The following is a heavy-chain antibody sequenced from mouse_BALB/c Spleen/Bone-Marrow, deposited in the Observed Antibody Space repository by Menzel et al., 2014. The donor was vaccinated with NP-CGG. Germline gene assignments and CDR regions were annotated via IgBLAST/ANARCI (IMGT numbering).Heavy chain of an antibody. CDR1: GFTFSSYT. D-gene: IGHD1-1*01. CDR2: ISSGGSYT. CDR3: TRDPYYYGSSYAMDY. V-gene: IGHV5-6-4*01. Sequence: EVMLVESGGGLVKPGGSLKLSCVASGFTFSSYTMSWVRQTPEKRLEWVATISSGGSYTYYPDSVKGRFTISRDNAKNTLYLQMSSLKSEDTAMYYCTRDPYYYGSSYAMDYWGQGTSVTVSS. J-gene: IGHJ4*01.